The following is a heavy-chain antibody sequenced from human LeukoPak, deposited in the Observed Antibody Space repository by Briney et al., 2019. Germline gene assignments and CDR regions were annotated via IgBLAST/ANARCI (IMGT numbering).Heavy chain of an antibody. J-gene: IGHJ1*01. CDR3: ARATANSGTLTEYFHH. V-gene: IGHV3-48*03. CDR1: GFTLSSYE. D-gene: IGHD1-14*01. CDR2: ISTCGSTN. Sequence: GRSLRLSSAASGFTLSSYEMSSARQAPREGLERVSFISTCGSTNFHADSVKGPLTSCREKANNSRCVQMDRQRAEDTAVYYCARATANSGTLTEYFHHWGQGTLVTV.